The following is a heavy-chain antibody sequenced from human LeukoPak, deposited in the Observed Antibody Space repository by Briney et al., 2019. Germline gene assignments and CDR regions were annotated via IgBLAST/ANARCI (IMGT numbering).Heavy chain of an antibody. CDR3: AKDPTHYRVWDYYETIGLSY. V-gene: IGHV3-30*02. J-gene: IGHJ4*02. CDR2: IRYDGSNK. Sequence: GGSLRLSCAASGFIFPTYGMHWVRQAPGKGLEWVAFIRYDGSNKYYADSVKGRFTISRDNSKNTLNLQMNSLRAEDTAVYYCAKDPTHYRVWDYYETIGLSYWGQGTLVTVSS. D-gene: IGHD3-22*01. CDR1: GFIFPTYG.